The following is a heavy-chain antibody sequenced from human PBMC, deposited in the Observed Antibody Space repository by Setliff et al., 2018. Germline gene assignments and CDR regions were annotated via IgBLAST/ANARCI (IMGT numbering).Heavy chain of an antibody. V-gene: IGHV1-2*06. J-gene: IGHJ5*02. CDR1: GYNFIGYY. D-gene: IGHD2-15*01. CDR2: INPNTGDT. Sequence: ASVKVSCKASGYNFIGYYVHWVRQAPGQGLEWMGRINPNTGDTNYGQKFQGRVTMTRDTSISTVYMDLGSLRSDDTAVYYCARDSPEMVAPPAAHCFDPWGQGTLVTVSS. CDR3: ARDSPEMVAPPAAHCFDP.